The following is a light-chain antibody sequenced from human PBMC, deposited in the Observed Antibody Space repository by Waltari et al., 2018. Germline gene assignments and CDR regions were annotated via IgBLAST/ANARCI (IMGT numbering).Light chain of an antibody. CDR1: QDISNY. Sequence: DIQMTQSPSSLSASVGDRVTITCQASQDISNYLKWYQQKPGKAPKLLIYDASNLETGVPSRFSGSGSGTDFIFTISSLQPEDIATYYCQQYENLPPFFGQGTKLEIK. V-gene: IGKV1-33*01. J-gene: IGKJ2*01. CDR3: QQYENLPPF. CDR2: DAS.